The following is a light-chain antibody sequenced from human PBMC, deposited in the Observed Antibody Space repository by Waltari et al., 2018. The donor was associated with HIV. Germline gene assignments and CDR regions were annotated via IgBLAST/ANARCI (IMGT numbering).Light chain of an antibody. CDR3: QQYYTTPPT. CDR1: QSVLHKSNNKNY. Sequence: DIVMTQSPDSLGVSLGERATINCKSSQSVLHKSNNKNYIAWYQQKPGQPPKLLLYWASTRESGVPDRFSGSGSGTDFTLTISSLQAEDVSVYYCQQYYTTPPTFGQGTKVEI. V-gene: IGKV4-1*01. CDR2: WAS. J-gene: IGKJ1*01.